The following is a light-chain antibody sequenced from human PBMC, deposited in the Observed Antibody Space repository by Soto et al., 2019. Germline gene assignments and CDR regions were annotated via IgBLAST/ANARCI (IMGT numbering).Light chain of an antibody. V-gene: IGKV3-20*01. Sequence: EIVLTHSPGTLSLSPWEIATLSCSSSQSVSSSYLAWYQQKPGQAPRLLIYGASSRATGIPDRFSGSGSGTDFTLTISRLEPEDFAVYYCQKYGSSPGKFGQGTKVDIK. J-gene: IGKJ1*01. CDR2: GAS. CDR3: QKYGSSPGK. CDR1: QSVSSSY.